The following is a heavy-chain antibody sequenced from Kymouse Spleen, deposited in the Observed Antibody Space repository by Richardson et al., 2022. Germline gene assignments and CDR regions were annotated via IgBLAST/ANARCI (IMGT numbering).Heavy chain of an antibody. CDR3: TTDYYGSSYYYYGMDV. V-gene: IGHV3-15*01. J-gene: IGHJ6*02. Sequence: EVQLVESGGGLVKPGGSLRLSCAASGFTFSNAWMSWVRQAPGKGLEWVGRIKSKTDGGTTDYAAPVKGRFTISRDDSKNTLYLQMNSLKTEDTAVYYCTTDYYGSSYYYYGMDVWGQGTTVTVSS. CDR2: IKSKTDGGTT. CDR1: GFTFSNAW. D-gene: IGHD3-10*01.